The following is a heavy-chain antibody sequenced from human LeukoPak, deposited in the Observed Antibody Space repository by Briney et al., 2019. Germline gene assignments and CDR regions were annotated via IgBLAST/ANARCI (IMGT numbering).Heavy chain of an antibody. V-gene: IGHV1-2*02. CDR3: ARGPPRKVTTQKLKNWFDP. CDR2: INPNSGGT. D-gene: IGHD4-17*01. J-gene: IGHJ5*02. Sequence: ASVKVSCKASGYTFTGYYTHWVRQAPGQGLEWMGWINPNSGGTNYAQKFQGRVTMTRDTSISTAYMELSRLRSDDTAVYYCARGPPRKVTTQKLKNWFDPWGQGTLVTVSS. CDR1: GYTFTGYY.